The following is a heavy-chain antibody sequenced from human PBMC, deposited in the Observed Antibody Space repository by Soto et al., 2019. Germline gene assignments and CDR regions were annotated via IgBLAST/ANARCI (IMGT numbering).Heavy chain of an antibody. CDR1: GFTFSDYA. D-gene: IGHD2-15*01. CDR2: TRNKAYEGST. CDR3: ARGGRDVHATGFFAF. J-gene: IGHJ4*02. V-gene: IGHV3-49*05. Sequence: ELQLVESGGGLIKPGGSLRLSCLSSGFTFSDYAMSWFRQAPGKGLEWVGFTRNKAYEGSTEYAASLRGRVYVSRDDSKGIVYLQVTRLKSEDTAVYYCARGGRDVHATGFFAFWGQGTLVSVSS.